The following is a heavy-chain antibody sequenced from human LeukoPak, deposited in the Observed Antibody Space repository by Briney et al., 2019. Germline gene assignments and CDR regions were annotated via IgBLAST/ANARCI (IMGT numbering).Heavy chain of an antibody. Sequence: ASVKVSCKVSGYTLTELSMHWVRQAPGKGLEWMGGFDPEGGETIYAQKFQGRVTMTEDTSTDTAYMELSSLRSEDTAVYYCATLYGSGSYMYFDYWGQGTLVTVSS. CDR2: FDPEGGET. CDR1: GYTLTELS. V-gene: IGHV1-24*01. D-gene: IGHD3-10*01. J-gene: IGHJ4*02. CDR3: ATLYGSGSYMYFDY.